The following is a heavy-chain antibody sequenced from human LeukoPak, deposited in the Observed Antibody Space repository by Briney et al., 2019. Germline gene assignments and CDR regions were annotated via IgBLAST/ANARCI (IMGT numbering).Heavy chain of an antibody. J-gene: IGHJ4*02. Sequence: ASVKVSCKASGYTFTGYYMHWVRQAPGQGLEWMGWINPNSGGTNYAQKFQGRVTMTRDTSISTAYMELSRLRSDDTAVDYCARDTYYDSRFDYWGQGTLVTVSS. CDR1: GYTFTGYY. V-gene: IGHV1-2*02. CDR2: INPNSGGT. CDR3: ARDTYYDSRFDY. D-gene: IGHD3-22*01.